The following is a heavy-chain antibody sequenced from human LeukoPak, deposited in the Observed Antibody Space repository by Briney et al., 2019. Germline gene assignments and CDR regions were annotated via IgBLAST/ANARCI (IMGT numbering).Heavy chain of an antibody. J-gene: IGHJ5*02. CDR2: ISAYNGTT. Sequence: KLSCTASGDTITSYGISWVRQAPGQGLEWIGWISAYNGTTNYAQKLQGRVTMTTDTSTSTAYLELRSLRSDDTAVYYCARTRGSGSYDSWFDPWGQGALVTVSS. CDR3: ARTRGSGSYDSWFDP. D-gene: IGHD1-26*01. CDR1: GDTITSYG. V-gene: IGHV1-18*01.